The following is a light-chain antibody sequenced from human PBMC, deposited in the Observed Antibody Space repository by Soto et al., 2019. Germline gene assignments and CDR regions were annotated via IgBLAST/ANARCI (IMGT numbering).Light chain of an antibody. CDR2: GAS. CDR1: QSVSSN. V-gene: IGKV3-15*01. CDR3: QQYSDWPYT. J-gene: IGKJ2*01. Sequence: EIVMTQSPATLSVSPGERATLSCRASQSVSSNLAWYQQKPGQAPRLLIYGASTRATGIPARFSGSGSGTEFTLTIFSLQSEDFAVYSCQQYSDWPYTFGQGTKLEIK.